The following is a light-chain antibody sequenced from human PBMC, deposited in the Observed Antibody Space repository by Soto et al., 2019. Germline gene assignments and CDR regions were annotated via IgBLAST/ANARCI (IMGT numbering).Light chain of an antibody. V-gene: IGLV6-57*04. CDR2: EDS. Sequence: FMLTQPHSVSESPGKTVTISCTRSSGSIASNYVQWYQQRPGSAPTPVIYEDSQRPSGVPDRFSGSIDSSSNSASLTISRLKAEDEDDYYCQSFDISNVVFGGGTKVTVL. CDR1: SGSIASNY. CDR3: QSFDISNVV. J-gene: IGLJ2*01.